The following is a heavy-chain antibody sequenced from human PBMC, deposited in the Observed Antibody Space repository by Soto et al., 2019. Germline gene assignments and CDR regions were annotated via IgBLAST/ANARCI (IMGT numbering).Heavy chain of an antibody. CDR1: GFTFSTYA. J-gene: IGHJ4*02. Sequence: EVQLLESGGDLVQPGGSLRLSCAASGFTFSTYAMRWVRQAPGKGLEWVSSITGSGDRTYYADFVKGRFTISSDNSQSTLHLQMNSLRAEDTAVYYCARMYSSSCDYWGQGTLVTVSS. V-gene: IGHV3-23*01. D-gene: IGHD6-13*01. CDR2: ITGSGDRT. CDR3: ARMYSSSCDY.